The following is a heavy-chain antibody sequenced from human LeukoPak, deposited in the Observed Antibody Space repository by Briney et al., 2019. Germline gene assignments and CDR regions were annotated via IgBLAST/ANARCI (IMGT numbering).Heavy chain of an antibody. CDR1: GFTVSSNY. V-gene: IGHV3-53*01. CDR2: IYSGGST. D-gene: IGHD3-9*01. Sequence: PGGSLRLSCAASGFTVSSNYMSWVRQAPGKGLEWVSVIYSGGSTFYADSVKGRFTISRDNSKHTLYLQMNSLSAEDTAVYYCARGYYDILTGSRPEYFQHWGQGTLVTVSS. J-gene: IGHJ1*01. CDR3: ARGYYDILTGSRPEYFQH.